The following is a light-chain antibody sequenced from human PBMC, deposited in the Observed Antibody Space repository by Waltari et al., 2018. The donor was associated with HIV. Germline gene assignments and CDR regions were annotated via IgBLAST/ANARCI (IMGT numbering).Light chain of an antibody. CDR3: VSYISSSTPE. Sequence: QSALTQPASMSGSPGQSITISCTGPSSDVNDYNYVSWYQHHPDKAPKVIIYEVTRRPSGVSNRFSGSNSGNTASLTISGLLPEDEAEYFCVSYISSSTPEFGGGTKLTVL. CDR1: SSDVNDYNY. CDR2: EVT. J-gene: IGLJ3*02. V-gene: IGLV2-14*01.